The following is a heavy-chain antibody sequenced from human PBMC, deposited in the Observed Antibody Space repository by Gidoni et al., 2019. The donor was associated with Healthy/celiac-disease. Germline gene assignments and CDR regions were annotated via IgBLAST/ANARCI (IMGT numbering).Heavy chain of an antibody. CDR1: GFTFSNFG. J-gene: IGHJ2*01. CDR3: ARDSYGNIKGYFDL. D-gene: IGHD2-21*01. V-gene: IGHV3-33*01. CDR2: IWYDGSNK. Sequence: QVQLVESGGGVVQPGRSLRLSCAASGFTFSNFGMHWVRPAPGKGLEWVAVIWYDGSNKYYADSVKGRFTISRDNSKNTLSLQMNSLRAEDTAVYFCARDSYGNIKGYFDLWGRGTLVSVSS.